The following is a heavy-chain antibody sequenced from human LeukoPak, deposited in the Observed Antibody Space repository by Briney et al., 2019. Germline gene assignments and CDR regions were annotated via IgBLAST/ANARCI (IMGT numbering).Heavy chain of an antibody. J-gene: IGHJ4*02. CDR1: GGSISSGGYS. V-gene: IGHV4-30-2*01. CDR2: IYHSGST. Sequence: SQTLSLTCAVSGGSISSGGYSWSWIRQPPGKGLEWIGYIYHSGSTYYNPSLKSRVTISADRSKNQFSLKLSSVTAADTAVYYCAGGSYYGSGLSYWGQGTLVTVSS. CDR3: AGGSYYGSGLSY. D-gene: IGHD3-10*01.